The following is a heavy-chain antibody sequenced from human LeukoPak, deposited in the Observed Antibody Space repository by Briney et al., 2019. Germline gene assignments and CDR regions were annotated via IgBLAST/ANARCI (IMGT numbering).Heavy chain of an antibody. J-gene: IGHJ4*02. CDR2: ISYDGSNK. V-gene: IGHV3-30*04. D-gene: IGHD6-19*01. CDR3: ARERAAVAGKPFDY. Sequence: GRSLRLSCAASGFTFSSYAMHWVRQAPGKGLEWVAVISYDGSNKYYADSVKGRFTISRDNSKNTLYLQMNSLRAEDTAVYYCARERAAVAGKPFDYWGQGTLVTVSS. CDR1: GFTFSSYA.